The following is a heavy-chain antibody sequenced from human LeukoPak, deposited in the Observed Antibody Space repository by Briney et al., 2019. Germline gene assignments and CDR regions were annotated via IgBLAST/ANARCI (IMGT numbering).Heavy chain of an antibody. Sequence: PSETLSLTCTVSGGSISSGGYYWSWIRQPPGKGLEWIGYIYHSGSTYYNPSLKSRVTISVDRSKNQFSLKLSSVTAADTAVYYCARRRYNWNPRPDYAFDIWGQGTMVTVSS. J-gene: IGHJ3*02. CDR1: GGSISSGGYY. CDR2: IYHSGST. CDR3: ARRRYNWNPRPDYAFDI. D-gene: IGHD1-20*01. V-gene: IGHV4-30-2*01.